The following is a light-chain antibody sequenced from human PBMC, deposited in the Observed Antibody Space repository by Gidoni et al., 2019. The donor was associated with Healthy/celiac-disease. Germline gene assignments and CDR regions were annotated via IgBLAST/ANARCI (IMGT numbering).Light chain of an antibody. J-gene: IGKJ1*01. CDR3: QQSYSTPPT. V-gene: IGKV1-39*01. CDR1: QSISSY. Sequence: DIQMTQSPSSLSASVGDRVTITCRASQSISSYLNWYQQKPGKAPKLLIYAASSLQSGVQSRFSGSGSGTDFTLTISSLQHEDFATYYCQQSYSTPPTFGQGTKVEIK. CDR2: AAS.